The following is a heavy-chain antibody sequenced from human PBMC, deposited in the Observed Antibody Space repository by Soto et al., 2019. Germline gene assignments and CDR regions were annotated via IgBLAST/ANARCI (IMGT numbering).Heavy chain of an antibody. V-gene: IGHV3-7*03. Sequence: VGSLRLSCAASGFTFSSYWMSWVRQAPGKGLEWVANIKQDGSEKYYVDSVKGRFTISRDNAKNSLYLQMNSLRAEDTAVYYCARENRNIVLMVYAIGDYYYYGMDVWGQGTTVTVSS. CDR2: IKQDGSEK. D-gene: IGHD2-8*01. CDR1: GFTFSSYW. CDR3: ARENRNIVLMVYAIGDYYYYGMDV. J-gene: IGHJ6*02.